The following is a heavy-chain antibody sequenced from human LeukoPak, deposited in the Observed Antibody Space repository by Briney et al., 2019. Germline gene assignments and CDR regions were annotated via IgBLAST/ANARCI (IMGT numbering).Heavy chain of an antibody. J-gene: IGHJ6*02. CDR2: ISSSSSYI. Sequence: GGSLRLSCAASGFTFSSYSMNWVRQAPGKGLEWVSSISSSSSYIYYADSVKGRFTISRDNDKNSLYLQMNRLRAEDTAVYYCARSTSGYNSDYGMDVWGQGTTVTVSS. CDR3: ARSTSGYNSDYGMDV. V-gene: IGHV3-21*01. D-gene: IGHD5-24*01. CDR1: GFTFSSYS.